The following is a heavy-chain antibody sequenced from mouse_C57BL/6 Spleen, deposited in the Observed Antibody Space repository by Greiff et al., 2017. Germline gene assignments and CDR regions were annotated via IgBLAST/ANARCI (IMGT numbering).Heavy chain of an antibody. J-gene: IGHJ2*01. D-gene: IGHD3-2*02. CDR1: GYAFSSYW. CDR3: AREAQASYYFDY. CDR2: IYPGDGDT. Sequence: LVESGAELVKPGASVKISCKASGYAFSSYWMNWVKQRPGKGLEWIGQIYPGDGDTNYNGKFKGKATLTADKSSSTAYMQLSSLTSEDSAVYCCAREAQASYYFDYWGQGTTLTVSS. V-gene: IGHV1-80*01.